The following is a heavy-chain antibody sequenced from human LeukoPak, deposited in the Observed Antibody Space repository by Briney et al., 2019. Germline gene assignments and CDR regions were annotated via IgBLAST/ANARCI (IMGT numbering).Heavy chain of an antibody. Sequence: GGSLRLSCVASGFTFKNYAMNWVRQAPGKGLEWVSGVSGTGENIYYGDSVKGRFTISRDNSKNTLYLQMNSLRAEDTAVYYCAKDHDWEGSSFLLEPPDYWGQGTLVTVSS. CDR3: AKDHDWEGSSFLLEPPDY. CDR1: GFTFKNYA. V-gene: IGHV3-23*01. CDR2: VSGTGENI. J-gene: IGHJ4*02. D-gene: IGHD6-6*01.